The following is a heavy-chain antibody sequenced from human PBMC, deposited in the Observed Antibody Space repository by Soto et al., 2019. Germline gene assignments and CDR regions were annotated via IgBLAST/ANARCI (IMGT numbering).Heavy chain of an antibody. D-gene: IGHD3-16*01. J-gene: IGHJ6*02. CDR1: CGSSSSSSYY. CDR3: ARLTGGAEDYGMDV. Sequence: SEILSLTWTVSCGSSSSSSYYWGWIRQPPGKGLEWIGSIYYSGSTYYNPSLKSRVTISVDTSKNQFSLKLSSVTAADTAVYYCARLTGGAEDYGMDVWGQGTTVTVSS. CDR2: IYYSGST. V-gene: IGHV4-39*01.